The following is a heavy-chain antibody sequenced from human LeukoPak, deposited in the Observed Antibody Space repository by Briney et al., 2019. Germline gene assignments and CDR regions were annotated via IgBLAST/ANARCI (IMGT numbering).Heavy chain of an antibody. Sequence: SETLSLTCSVSGGSMFSYYWNWIRQPPGKGLEWIACIYSNGITKYSPSLRSRGTISFATSRNQFSLRLTSVTAADTAIYYCARRAYYDSSGYHPTSGYFDLWGRGTLVTVSS. CDR2: IYSNGIT. J-gene: IGHJ2*01. V-gene: IGHV4-4*08. CDR1: GGSMFSYY. D-gene: IGHD3-22*01. CDR3: ARRAYYDSSGYHPTSGYFDL.